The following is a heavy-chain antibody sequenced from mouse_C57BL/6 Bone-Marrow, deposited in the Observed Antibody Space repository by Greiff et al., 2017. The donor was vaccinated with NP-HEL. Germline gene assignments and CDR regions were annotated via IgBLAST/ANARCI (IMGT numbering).Heavy chain of an antibody. Sequence: LQESGAELARPGASVKLSCKASGYTFTSYGISWVKQRTGQGLEWIGEIYPRSGNTYYNEKFKGKATLTADKSSSTAYMELRSLTSEDSAVYFCARHSSGYGYYAMDYWGQGTSVTVSS. J-gene: IGHJ4*01. CDR3: ARHSSGYGYYAMDY. D-gene: IGHD3-2*02. V-gene: IGHV1-81*01. CDR2: IYPRSGNT. CDR1: GYTFTSYG.